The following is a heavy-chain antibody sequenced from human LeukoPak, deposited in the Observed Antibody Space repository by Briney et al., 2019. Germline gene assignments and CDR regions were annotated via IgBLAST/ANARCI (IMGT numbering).Heavy chain of an antibody. D-gene: IGHD3-9*01. J-gene: IGHJ4*02. CDR1: GFTFSNYD. Sequence: GGSLRLSCAASGFTFSNYDMHWVHQAPGKGLEWVALIRSDGSNKYYAESLKGRFIISRDNSKNTLYLQMNSLRAEDTAVYYCAKDLHVGYFDWLLFTDLTWDYWGQGTLVTVSS. CDR2: IRSDGSNK. V-gene: IGHV3-30*02. CDR3: AKDLHVGYFDWLLFTDLTWDY.